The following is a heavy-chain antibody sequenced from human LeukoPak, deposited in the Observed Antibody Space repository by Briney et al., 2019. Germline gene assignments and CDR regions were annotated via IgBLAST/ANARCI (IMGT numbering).Heavy chain of an antibody. V-gene: IGHV3-7*01. Sequence: GGSLRLSCVASGFTFSLYRMSWVRQAPGKGLEWVANIKQDGSEKYYVDSVKGRFTISRDNAEISLFLQMNSLRAEDTAVYYCARGRVVRATWDTFDIWGQGTVVTISS. CDR2: IKQDGSEK. CDR3: ARGRVVRATWDTFDI. CDR1: GFTFSLYR. D-gene: IGHD1-26*01. J-gene: IGHJ3*02.